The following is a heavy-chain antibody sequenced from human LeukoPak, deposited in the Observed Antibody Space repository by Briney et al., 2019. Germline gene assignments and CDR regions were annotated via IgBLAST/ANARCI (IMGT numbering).Heavy chain of an antibody. CDR2: ITSSSDYI. CDR3: ARAPYYDFWSGYYDY. D-gene: IGHD3-3*01. Sequence: GGSLRLSCATSGFTFSTYSMNWVRQAPGKGLEWVSSITSSSDYIYYADSVKGRFTISRDNAKNSLYLQMNSLRAEDTAVYYCARAPYYDFWSGYYDYWGQGTLVTVSS. J-gene: IGHJ4*02. V-gene: IGHV3-21*01. CDR1: GFTFSTYS.